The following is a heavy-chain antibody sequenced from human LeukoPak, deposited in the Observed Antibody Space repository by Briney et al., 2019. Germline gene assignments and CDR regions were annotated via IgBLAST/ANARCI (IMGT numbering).Heavy chain of an antibody. Sequence: ASVKVSCKASGYTFTSYGISWVRQAPGHGLEWMGWVNPNSGNTGSAPKFQGRVTMTRNTSISTAYLEVSSLRSDDTAVYYCVSPTTWGQGTLVTVSS. D-gene: IGHD1-1*01. CDR3: VSPTT. V-gene: IGHV1-8*02. J-gene: IGHJ5*02. CDR2: VNPNSGNT. CDR1: GYTFTSYG.